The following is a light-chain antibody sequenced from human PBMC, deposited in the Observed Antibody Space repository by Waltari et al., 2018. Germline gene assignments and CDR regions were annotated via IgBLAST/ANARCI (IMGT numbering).Light chain of an antibody. CDR1: QIISSY. Sequence: DIQMTQSPSTLSASVGAGVTISCRASQIISSYLAWYQQKPGKAPKLLIYKASTLESGVPSRFSGSGSGTEFTLAISSLQPDDFATYFCQQHYTYPLTFGGGTKVEIK. J-gene: IGKJ4*01. CDR2: KAS. V-gene: IGKV1-5*03. CDR3: QQHYTYPLT.